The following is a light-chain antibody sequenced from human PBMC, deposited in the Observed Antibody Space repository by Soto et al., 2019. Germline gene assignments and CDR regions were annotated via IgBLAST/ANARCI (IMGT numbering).Light chain of an antibody. J-gene: IGKJ4*01. CDR1: QSISTW. CDR3: QHYNSYPLT. CDR2: KAS. V-gene: IGKV1-5*03. Sequence: DIPMTQSPSTLSASVGDRVTITCRASQSISTWLAWYQQKPGKAPKLLIFKASSLDTGVPSRFSGSGSRTEFTLTISSLQPDDIATYYCQHYNSYPLTFGGGTKVEIK.